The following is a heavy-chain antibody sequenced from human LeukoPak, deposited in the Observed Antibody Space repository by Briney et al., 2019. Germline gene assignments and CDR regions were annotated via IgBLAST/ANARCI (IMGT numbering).Heavy chain of an antibody. V-gene: IGHV3-30-3*01. Sequence: GGSLRLSCAASGFTFSSYAMHWVRQAPGKGLEWVAVISYDGSNKYYADSVKGRFTISRDNSKNTLYLQMNSLRAEDTAVYYCARGTDDFWSGYQFDYWGQGTLVTVSS. CDR3: ARGTDDFWSGYQFDY. CDR2: ISYDGSNK. J-gene: IGHJ4*02. D-gene: IGHD3-3*01. CDR1: GFTFSSYA.